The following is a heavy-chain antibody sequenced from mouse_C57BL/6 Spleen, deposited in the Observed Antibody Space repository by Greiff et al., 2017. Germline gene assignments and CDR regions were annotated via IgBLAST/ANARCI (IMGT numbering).Heavy chain of an antibody. V-gene: IGHV1-39*01. CDR2: INPNYGTT. CDR3: ASDYYGSSPSYWYFDV. D-gene: IGHD1-1*01. J-gene: IGHJ1*03. Sequence: VQLQQSGPELVQPGASVKISCKASGYSFTDYNMNWVKQSNGKSLEWIGVINPNYGTTSYNQQFKGKATLTVDQSSSTAYMQLNSLTSEDAAVYYCASDYYGSSPSYWYFDVWGTGTTVTVSS. CDR1: GYSFTDYN.